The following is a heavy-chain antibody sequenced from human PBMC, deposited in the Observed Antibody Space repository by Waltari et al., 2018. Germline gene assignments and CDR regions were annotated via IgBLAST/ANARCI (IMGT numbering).Heavy chain of an antibody. Sequence: QVQLQESGPGLVKPSETLSLTCAVSGYSISSGYYWGWIRQPPGKGLEWIGSIYHSGSPFYNPSLKSRVTISVDTSKNQFSLKLSSVTAADTAVYYCARGVITIFGVESDDAFDIWGQGTMVTVSS. CDR3: ARGVITIFGVESDDAFDI. V-gene: IGHV4-38-2*01. CDR2: IYHSGSP. J-gene: IGHJ3*02. D-gene: IGHD3-3*01. CDR1: GYSISSGYY.